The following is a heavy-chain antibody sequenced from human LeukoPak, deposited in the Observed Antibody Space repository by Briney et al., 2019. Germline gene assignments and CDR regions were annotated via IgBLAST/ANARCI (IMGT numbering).Heavy chain of an antibody. CDR1: GGSLSSYY. CDR2: IYYSGST. CDR3: ARLGIGVVPSAMLGDYYFDY. J-gene: IGHJ4*02. V-gene: IGHV4-59*08. Sequence: PSETLSLTCTVSGGSLSSYYWSWIRQPPGKGLEWIGYIYYSGSTNYNPYLKSRVTISVDTSKNQFSLKLTSVTAADTAVYYCARLGIGVVPSAMLGDYYFDYWGQGTLVTVSS. D-gene: IGHD2-2*01.